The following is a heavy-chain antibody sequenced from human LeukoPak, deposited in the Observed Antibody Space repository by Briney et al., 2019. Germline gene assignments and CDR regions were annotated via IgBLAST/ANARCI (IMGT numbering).Heavy chain of an antibody. CDR1: GGSISSYY. CDR2: IYYSGST. D-gene: IGHD5-12*01. J-gene: IGHJ4*02. CDR3: ARVWSGYDSSGYYYFDH. Sequence: SETLSLTRTVSGGSISSYYWSWIRQPPGKGLEWIGYIYYSGSTNYNPSLKSRVTISVDTSKNQFSLKLSSVTAADTAVYYCARVWSGYDSSGYYYFDHWGQGTLVTVSS. V-gene: IGHV4-59*01.